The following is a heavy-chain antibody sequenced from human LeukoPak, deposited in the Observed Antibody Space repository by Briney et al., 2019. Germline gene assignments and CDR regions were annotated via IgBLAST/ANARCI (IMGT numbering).Heavy chain of an antibody. CDR1: GFTFDDYG. CDR3: ARGVGATGHGAFDI. Sequence: GGSLRLSCAASGFTFDDYGMSWVRQAPGKGLEWVSGINWNGGSTSYADSVKGRFTISRDNAKNSLYLQMNSLRAEDTALYYCARGVGATGHGAFDIWGQGTMVTVSS. J-gene: IGHJ3*02. D-gene: IGHD1-26*01. V-gene: IGHV3-20*04. CDR2: INWNGGST.